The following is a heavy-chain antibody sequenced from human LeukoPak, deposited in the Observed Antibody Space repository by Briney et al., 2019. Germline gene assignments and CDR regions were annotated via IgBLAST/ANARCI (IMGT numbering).Heavy chain of an antibody. CDR1: GFTFGTYG. Sequence: GGSLRLSCEASGFTFGTYGMTWVRQAPGKGLEWVAGITGSSTWTYYADSVRGRFTISRDNSKNTLHLQMNNLTADDPAIYYCARELVSLGTGYFDLWGRGTLATVSS. V-gene: IGHV3-23*01. CDR2: ITGSSTWT. J-gene: IGHJ2*01. D-gene: IGHD7-27*01. CDR3: ARELVSLGTGYFDL.